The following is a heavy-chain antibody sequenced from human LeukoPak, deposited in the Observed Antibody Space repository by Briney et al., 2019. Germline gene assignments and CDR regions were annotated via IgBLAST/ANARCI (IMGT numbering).Heavy chain of an antibody. CDR3: ARLDYGDYVLFDY. CDR2: INHSGST. J-gene: IGHJ4*02. D-gene: IGHD4-17*01. CDR1: GGSFSGYY. Sequence: SETLSLTCAVYGGSFSGYYWSWIRQPPGKGLEWIGEINHSGSTNYNPSLKSRVTISVDTSKNQFSLKLSSVTAADTAVYYCARLDYGDYVLFDYWGQGTLVTVSS. V-gene: IGHV4-34*01.